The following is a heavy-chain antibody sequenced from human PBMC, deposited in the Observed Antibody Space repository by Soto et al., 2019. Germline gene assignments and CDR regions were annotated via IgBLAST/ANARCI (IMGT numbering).Heavy chain of an antibody. CDR3: GAGQYFSDY. D-gene: IGHD6-13*01. J-gene: IGHJ4*02. Sequence: QVQLVESGGGVVQPGRSLRLSCAASGFTFSSYGMHWVRQAPGKGLEWVALISYDGSDKYYAHSVKGRLTISRDNSKNTLYLQMNSLRVEDTAVYYCGAGQYFSDYWGQGTLVTVSS. V-gene: IGHV3-30*03. CDR1: GFTFSSYG. CDR2: ISYDGSDK.